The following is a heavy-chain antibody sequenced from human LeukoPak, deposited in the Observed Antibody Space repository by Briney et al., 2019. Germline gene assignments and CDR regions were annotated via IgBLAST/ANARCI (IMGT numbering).Heavy chain of an antibody. Sequence: SETLSLTCTVSGGSISSYYWSWIRQPPGKGLEWIGDIYYSGSTNYNPSLKSRVTISVDTSKNQFSLKLSSVTAADTAVYYCARVAPYDFWSYRGAFDIWGQGTMVTVSS. V-gene: IGHV4-59*01. CDR3: ARVAPYDFWSYRGAFDI. J-gene: IGHJ3*02. D-gene: IGHD3-3*01. CDR2: IYYSGST. CDR1: GGSISSYY.